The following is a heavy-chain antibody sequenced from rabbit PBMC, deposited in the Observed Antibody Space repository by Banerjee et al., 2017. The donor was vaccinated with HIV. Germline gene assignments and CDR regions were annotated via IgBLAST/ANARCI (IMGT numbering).Heavy chain of an antibody. D-gene: IGHD1-1*01. J-gene: IGHJ4*01. Sequence: QSLEESGGGLVKPGASLTLTCTASGFSFSNSYYMCWVRQAPGKGLELIACIYVGSSGSTYYATWAKGRFTTSKTSSTTVTLQMTSLTAADTATYFCARGYWTDGLHLWGPGTLVTVS. V-gene: IGHV1S40*01. CDR1: GFSFSNSYY. CDR2: IYVGSSGST. CDR3: ARGYWTDGLHL.